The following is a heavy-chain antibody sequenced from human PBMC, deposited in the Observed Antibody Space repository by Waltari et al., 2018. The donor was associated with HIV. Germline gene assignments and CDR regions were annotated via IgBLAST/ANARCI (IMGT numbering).Heavy chain of an antibody. J-gene: IGHJ6*02. CDR3: AGSRSSGSSVYYGMDV. CDR1: GGSITSSNW. D-gene: IGHD3-22*01. CDR2: IYHSGST. V-gene: IGHV4-4*02. Sequence: QVQLQESGPGLVKPSGTLSLTCAVSGGSITSSNWWSWVGQPPGKGLEWIGEIYHSGSTNYNPSLKSRVTISLDKSKNQFSLKLSSVTAADTALYYCAGSRSSGSSVYYGMDVWGQGTTVTVSS.